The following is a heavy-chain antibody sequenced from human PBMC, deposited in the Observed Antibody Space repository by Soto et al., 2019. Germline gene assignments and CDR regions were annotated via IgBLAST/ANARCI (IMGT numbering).Heavy chain of an antibody. D-gene: IGHD2-2*01. CDR3: ARHFSADYFDY. V-gene: IGHV4-59*08. CDR1: GDSISSYY. CDR2: LYYGGSA. J-gene: IGHJ4*02. Sequence: PSETLSLTCAVSGDSISSYYCMWIRQPPGKGLESIGYLYYGGSAYYNPSLKSRVTISVDRSTNQCSLKLTSMTAADTAVYYCARHFSADYFDYWGQGALVTVSS.